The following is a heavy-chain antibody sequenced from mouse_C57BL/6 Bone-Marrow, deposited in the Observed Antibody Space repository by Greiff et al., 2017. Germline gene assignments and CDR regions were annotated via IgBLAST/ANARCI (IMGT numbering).Heavy chain of an antibody. Sequence: QVQLQQPGAELVLPGASVKLSCKASGYTFTSYWMHWVKQRPGQGLEWIGEIDPSDSYTNYNQKFKGKSTLTVDKSSSTAYMQLSSLTSEDSAVYYCAREGYSGDFDDWGQGTTLTVTS. V-gene: IGHV1-69*01. D-gene: IGHD2-12*01. CDR1: GYTFTSYW. CDR3: AREGYSGDFDD. CDR2: IDPSDSYT. J-gene: IGHJ2*01.